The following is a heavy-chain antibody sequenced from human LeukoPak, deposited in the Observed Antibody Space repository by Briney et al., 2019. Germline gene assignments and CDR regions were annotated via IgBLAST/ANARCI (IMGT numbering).Heavy chain of an antibody. CDR2: IYYSGST. D-gene: IGHD6-13*01. V-gene: IGHV4-30-4*01. J-gene: IGHJ4*02. CDR1: GGSISSGDYY. CDR3: PRGLGSSWYGD. Sequence: PSETLSLTCTVSGGSISSGDYYWTWIRQPPGKGLEWIGYIYYSGSTYCNPSLKSRLIISVDTSKNQFSLKLSSVTAADTAVYYCPRGLGSSWYGDWGQGTLVTVSS.